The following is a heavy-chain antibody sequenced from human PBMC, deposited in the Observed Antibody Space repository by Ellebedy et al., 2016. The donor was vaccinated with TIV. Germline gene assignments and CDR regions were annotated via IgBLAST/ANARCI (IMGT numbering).Heavy chain of an antibody. D-gene: IGHD1-26*01. CDR1: GYTLGPHG. CDR3: ARGEVRLEY. Sequence: ASSVKVSCKTSGYTLGPHGITCVRPVPGQGLDWMGWIAPNDGRTNYAQKLQVRVTITTDTSTSTAYMELRSLRSEDTAVYYCARGEVRLEYWGQGTLVTVSS. J-gene: IGHJ4*02. CDR2: IAPNDGRT. V-gene: IGHV1-18*01.